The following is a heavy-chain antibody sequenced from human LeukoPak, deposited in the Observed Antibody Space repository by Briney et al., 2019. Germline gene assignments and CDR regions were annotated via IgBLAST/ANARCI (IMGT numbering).Heavy chain of an antibody. CDR1: GFSFSSHG. CDR3: AKWNPGGSIAARRGWFDP. J-gene: IGHJ5*02. D-gene: IGHD6-6*01. V-gene: IGHV3-30*18. Sequence: GGSLRLSCAASGFSFSSHGMHWVRQAPGKGLEWVAVISYDGSNKYYADSVKGRFTISRDNSKNTLYLQMNSLRAEDTAVYCCAKWNPGGSIAARRGWFDPWGQGTLVTVSS. CDR2: ISYDGSNK.